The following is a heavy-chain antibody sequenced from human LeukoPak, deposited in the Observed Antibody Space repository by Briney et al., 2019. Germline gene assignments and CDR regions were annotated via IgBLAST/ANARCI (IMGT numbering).Heavy chain of an antibody. CDR3: AREDMVRGAESFDY. CDR2: IKQDGSEK. CDR1: GFTFSSYW. V-gene: IGHV3-7*01. D-gene: IGHD3-10*01. Sequence: GGSLRLSCAASGFTFSSYWMSWVRQAPGKGLEWVANIKQDGSEKYYVDSVKGRFTISRDNAKNSLYLQMNSLRAEDTAVYYCAREDMVRGAESFDYWGQGTLVTVSS. J-gene: IGHJ4*02.